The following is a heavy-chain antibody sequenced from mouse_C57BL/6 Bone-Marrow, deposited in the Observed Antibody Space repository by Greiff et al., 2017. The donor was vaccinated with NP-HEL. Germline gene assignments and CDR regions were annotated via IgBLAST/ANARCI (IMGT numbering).Heavy chain of an antibody. Sequence: DVQLQESGPGLVKPSQTVFLTCTVTCISITTGNYRWSWIRQFPGNKLEWIGYIYYSGTITYNPSLTSRTTITRDTPKNQFFLEMNSLTAEDTATYYCARGNYYGSMYFDYWGQGTTLTVSS. J-gene: IGHJ2*01. CDR2: IYYSGTI. V-gene: IGHV3-5*01. CDR1: CISITTGNYR. D-gene: IGHD1-1*01. CDR3: ARGNYYGSMYFDY.